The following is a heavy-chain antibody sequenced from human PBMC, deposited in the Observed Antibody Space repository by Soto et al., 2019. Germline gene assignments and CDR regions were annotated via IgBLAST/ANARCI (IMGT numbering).Heavy chain of an antibody. CDR1: GFTFSAYA. CDR2: VGGSDTDK. V-gene: IGHV3-23*01. J-gene: IGHJ3*02. CDR3: AKDATAVNGVWDPFDM. Sequence: EVQLLESGGGVVQPGGSLRLSCAASGFTFSAYAMSWVRQAPGKGLQWVSGVGGSDTDKHYADSVRGRFTVSRDNSKNTLYLQMNSLRVDDTAVYYCAKDATAVNGVWDPFDMGGQGTEVTVSS. D-gene: IGHD2-8*01.